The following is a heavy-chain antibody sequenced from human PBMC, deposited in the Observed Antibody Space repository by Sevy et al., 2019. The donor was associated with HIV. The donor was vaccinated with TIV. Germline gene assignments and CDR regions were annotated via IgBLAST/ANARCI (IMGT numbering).Heavy chain of an antibody. CDR1: GFTFSSYS. D-gene: IGHD2-8*01. Sequence: GGSLRLSCEASGFTFSSYSINWVRQTPGKGLEWASSISSSSSYIYYADSVKGRFTIYRDNAKNTVYLQMNNLRVEDTAVYFCARGSGYCSNGVCYYFDVWGQGALVTVSS. J-gene: IGHJ4*02. CDR2: ISSSSSYI. V-gene: IGHV3-21*06. CDR3: ARGSGYCSNGVCYYFDV.